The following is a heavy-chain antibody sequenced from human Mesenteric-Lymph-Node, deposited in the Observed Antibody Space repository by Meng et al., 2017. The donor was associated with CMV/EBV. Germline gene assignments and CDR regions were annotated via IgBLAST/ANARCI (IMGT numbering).Heavy chain of an antibody. CDR2: ISNIGTT. CDR1: GVSFSNYAYY. CDR3: ARGGLILEWLSHYFDF. V-gene: IGHV4-31*03. J-gene: IGHJ4*02. Sequence: SETLSLTCSVSGVSFSNYAYYWTFIRHPPGKGLEWIGYISNIGTTYYNPSLKSRVTMSIDTSNNQFSLRLSSVTAADTAMYYCARGGLILEWLSHYFDFWGQGTLVTVSS. D-gene: IGHD3-3*01.